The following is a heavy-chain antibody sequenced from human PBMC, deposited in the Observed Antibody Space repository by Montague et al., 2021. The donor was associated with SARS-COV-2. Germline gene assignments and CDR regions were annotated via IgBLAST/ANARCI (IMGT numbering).Heavy chain of an antibody. CDR3: ARQITMVREPFDS. CDR1: GDSVSRSY. D-gene: IGHD3-10*01. V-gene: IGHV4-59*08. CDR2: IYYYGSV. J-gene: IGHJ4*02. Sequence: SETLSLTCTVAGDSVSRSYWNWIRQSPGKGLEWIGNIYYYGSVNXNTSLKSRLSISLDTSKNQLSLTLTSVTAADTATYYCARQITMVREPFDSWGQGTLVLVSS.